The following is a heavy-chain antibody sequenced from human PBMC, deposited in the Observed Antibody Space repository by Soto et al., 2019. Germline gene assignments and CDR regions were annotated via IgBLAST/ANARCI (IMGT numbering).Heavy chain of an antibody. J-gene: IGHJ2*01. Sequence: EVQLLESGGALVQPGGSLRLSCAASEFTFSTSGMTWVRLAPGRGLDYVSAINPSGSRTYYADSVKGRFTISRDNSTNTLYLQMNSLRAEDTAIYYCAKTPRGGDYGDWYFDLWGRGTLVTVSS. CDR1: EFTFSTSG. CDR2: INPSGSRT. CDR3: AKTPRGGDYGDWYFDL. D-gene: IGHD4-17*01. V-gene: IGHV3-23*05.